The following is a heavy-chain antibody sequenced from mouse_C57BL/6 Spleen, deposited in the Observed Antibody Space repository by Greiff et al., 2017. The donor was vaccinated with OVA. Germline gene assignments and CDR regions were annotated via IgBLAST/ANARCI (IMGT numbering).Heavy chain of an antibody. CDR1: GYTFTSYW. CDR3: APREGYFDV. J-gene: IGHJ1*03. Sequence: QVQLQQPGAELVKPGASVKLSCKASGYTFTSYWMQWVKQRPGQGLEWIGEIDPSDSYTNYNQKFKGKATLTVDTSSSTAYMQLSSLTSEDSAVYYCAPREGYFDVWGTGTTVTVSS. CDR2: IDPSDSYT. V-gene: IGHV1-50*01.